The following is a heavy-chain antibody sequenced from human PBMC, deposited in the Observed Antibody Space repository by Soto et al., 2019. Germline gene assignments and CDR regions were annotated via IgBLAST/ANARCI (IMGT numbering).Heavy chain of an antibody. CDR2: IYYSGST. CDR3: ASSIAARRVYFDY. Sequence: SETLSLTCTVSGGSISSGGYYWSWIRQHPGKGLEWIGHIYYSGSTYYNPSLKSRVTISVDTSKNQFSLKLSSVTAADTAVYYCASSIAARRVYFDYWGQGTLVTVSS. J-gene: IGHJ4*02. V-gene: IGHV4-31*03. D-gene: IGHD6-6*01. CDR1: GGSISSGGYY.